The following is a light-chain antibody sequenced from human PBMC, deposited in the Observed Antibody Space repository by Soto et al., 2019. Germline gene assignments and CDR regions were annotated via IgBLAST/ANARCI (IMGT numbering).Light chain of an antibody. CDR1: SSDVGGYKY. J-gene: IGLJ1*01. V-gene: IGLV2-14*01. Sequence: QSVLTQPASVSGSPGQSITIACTGTSSDVGGYKYVSWYQQHPGKAPKLMIYEASNRPSGVSNRFSGSKSGNTASLTISGLQAEDEADYYCSSYSSSSTLVFGTGTKVTV. CDR3: SSYSSSSTLV. CDR2: EAS.